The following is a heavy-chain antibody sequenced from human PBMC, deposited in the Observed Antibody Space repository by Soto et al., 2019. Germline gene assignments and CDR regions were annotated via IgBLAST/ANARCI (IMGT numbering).Heavy chain of an antibody. J-gene: IGHJ4*02. D-gene: IGHD3-10*01. V-gene: IGHV3-30*18. CDR3: AKPQGAWFVELRFNVDY. CDR2: ISYDGSNK. CDR1: GFTFSSYG. Sequence: QVQLVESGGGVVQPGRSLRLSCAASGFTFSSYGMHWVRQAPGKGLEWVAVISYDGSNKYYADSVKGRFTISRDNSKNTLYLQMNSLRAEDTAVYYCAKPQGAWFVELRFNVDYWGQGTLVTVSS.